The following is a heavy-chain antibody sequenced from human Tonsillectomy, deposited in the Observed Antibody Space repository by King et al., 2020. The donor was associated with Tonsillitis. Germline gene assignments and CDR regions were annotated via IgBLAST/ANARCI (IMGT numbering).Heavy chain of an antibody. V-gene: IGHV3-23*01. Sequence: VQLQESGGGLVQPGGSLSLSCAASGFTFSSYAMSWVRQAPGKGLEGVSGISNSGGNTYYADSEKGRFTISRDNSKNTLYLQMNSLRAGDTAAYYCAKDGHSSGWYYFDYWGQGTLVTVSS. D-gene: IGHD6-19*01. CDR3: AKDGHSSGWYYFDY. CDR2: ISNSGGNT. J-gene: IGHJ4*02. CDR1: GFTFSSYA.